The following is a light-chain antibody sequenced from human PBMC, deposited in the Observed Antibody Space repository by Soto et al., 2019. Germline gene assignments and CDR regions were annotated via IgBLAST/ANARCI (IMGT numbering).Light chain of an antibody. CDR3: QQYGGSPPYT. CDR1: QRISSY. Sequence: EIVLTQSPATLSLSPGERATLSCRASQRISSYLAWYQQKPGQAPRLLIYDGSNRATGIPARFSGSGSGTDFTLTISRLEPEDFAVYYCQQYGGSPPYTFGRGTKLEIK. J-gene: IGKJ2*01. V-gene: IGKV3-20*01. CDR2: DGS.